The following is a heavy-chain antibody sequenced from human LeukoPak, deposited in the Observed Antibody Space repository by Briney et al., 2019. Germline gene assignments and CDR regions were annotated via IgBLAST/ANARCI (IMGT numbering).Heavy chain of an antibody. CDR3: ARGLVVAATHFDY. CDR1: GYTLTSNY. Sequence: ASVKVSCKASGYTLTSNYLHWVRQAPGQGLEWMGIINPSGGSTSYAQKFQGRVTMTRDTSTSTVYMELSSLRSEDTAVYYCARGLVVAATHFDYWGQGTLVTVSS. V-gene: IGHV1-46*01. D-gene: IGHD2-15*01. J-gene: IGHJ4*02. CDR2: INPSGGST.